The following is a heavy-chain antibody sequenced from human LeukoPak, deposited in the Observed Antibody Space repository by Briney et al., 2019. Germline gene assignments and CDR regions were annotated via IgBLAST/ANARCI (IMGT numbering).Heavy chain of an antibody. V-gene: IGHV4-38-2*02. Sequence: KPSETLSLTCAVSGYSISSGYYWGWIRPPPGKGLEWIGSIYHSGSTYYNPSLKSRVTISVDTSKNQFSLNLSSVTAADTAVYYCARDGASSLWFGELLTRFDPWVQGTLVSVCS. J-gene: IGHJ5*02. CDR2: IYHSGST. CDR1: GYSISSGYY. D-gene: IGHD3-10*01. CDR3: ARDGASSLWFGELLTRFDP.